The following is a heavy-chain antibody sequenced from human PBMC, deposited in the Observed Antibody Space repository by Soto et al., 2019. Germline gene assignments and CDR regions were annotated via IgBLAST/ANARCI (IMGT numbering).Heavy chain of an antibody. J-gene: IGHJ4*02. D-gene: IGHD3-22*01. V-gene: IGHV4-59*01. Sequence: SETLSLTCTVSGGSISSYYWSWIRQPPGKGLEWIGYIYYSGSTNYNPSLKSRVTISVDTSKNQFSLKLSSVTAADTAVYYCARGGKYYYDSSGYFDYWGQGTLVTVSS. CDR1: GGSISSYY. CDR2: IYYSGST. CDR3: ARGGKYYYDSSGYFDY.